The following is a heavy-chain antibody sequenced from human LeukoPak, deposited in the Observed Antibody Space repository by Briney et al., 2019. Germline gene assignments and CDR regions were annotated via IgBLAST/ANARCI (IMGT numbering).Heavy chain of an antibody. CDR3: ARKRDGAFDI. Sequence: SQTLSLTCAISGDSVSSNSAAWNWTRQSPSRGLEWLGRSYYRSKWYNDYAVFVKSRITINPDTSKNQFSLQLNSVTPEDTAVYYCARKRDGAFDIWGQGTMVTVSS. J-gene: IGHJ3*02. CDR1: GDSVSSNSAA. D-gene: IGHD5-24*01. CDR2: SYYRSKWYN. V-gene: IGHV6-1*01.